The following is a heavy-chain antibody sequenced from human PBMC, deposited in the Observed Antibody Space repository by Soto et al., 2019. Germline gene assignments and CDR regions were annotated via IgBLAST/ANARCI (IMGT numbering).Heavy chain of an antibody. D-gene: IGHD3-3*01. CDR2: ISGSGGST. CDR3: AKDRGYFWSHIPHHPFDY. V-gene: IGHV3-23*01. Sequence: GGSLRLSCAASGFTFSSYAMSWVRQAPGKGLEWVSAISGSGGSTYYADSVKGRFTISRDNSKNTLYLQMNSLRAEDTAVYYCAKDRGYFWSHIPHHPFDYWGQGTLVTVSS. J-gene: IGHJ4*02. CDR1: GFTFSSYA.